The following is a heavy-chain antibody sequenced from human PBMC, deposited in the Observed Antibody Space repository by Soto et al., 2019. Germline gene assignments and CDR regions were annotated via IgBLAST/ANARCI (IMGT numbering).Heavy chain of an antibody. CDR3: ARVREVTIFGVVTLGAFDI. D-gene: IGHD3-3*01. CDR1: GFTFSSYA. V-gene: IGHV3-64*01. J-gene: IGHJ3*02. Sequence: LRLSCAASGFTFSSYAMHWVRQAPGKGLEYVSAISSNGGSTYYANSVKGRFTISRDNSKNTLYLQMGSLRAEDMAVYYCARVREVTIFGVVTLGAFDIWGQGTMVTVSS. CDR2: ISSNGGST.